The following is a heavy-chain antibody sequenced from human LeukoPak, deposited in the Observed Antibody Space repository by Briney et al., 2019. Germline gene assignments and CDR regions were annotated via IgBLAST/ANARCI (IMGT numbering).Heavy chain of an antibody. CDR2: ISYSGST. CDR3: ARRGGTSSNYVWYFDY. Sequence: SETPSLTCSVSGGSIRSSPNSCGWVRQPPGKGLEWVGCISYSGSTNYKPSLKRRVTISVDTSKNQFSLRLSSVTAADTAVYYCARRGGTSSNYVWYFDYWGQGTLVTVSS. D-gene: IGHD3-16*01. CDR1: GGSIRSSPNS. J-gene: IGHJ4*02. V-gene: IGHV4-61*05.